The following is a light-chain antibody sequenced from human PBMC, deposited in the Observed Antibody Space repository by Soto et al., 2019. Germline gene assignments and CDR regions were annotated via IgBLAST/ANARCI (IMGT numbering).Light chain of an antibody. CDR1: TSDVGGYSY. Sequence: QSALTQPASVSGSPGQSITISCTGTTSDVGGYSYVSWYQQHPGKAPKLVIYEVTDRPSGVSNRCSGSKSGNTASLTISGLQAEGEADYYCSSYTNMNTWVLGGGTQLTLL. CDR2: EVT. V-gene: IGLV2-14*01. CDR3: SSYTNMNTWV. J-gene: IGLJ3*02.